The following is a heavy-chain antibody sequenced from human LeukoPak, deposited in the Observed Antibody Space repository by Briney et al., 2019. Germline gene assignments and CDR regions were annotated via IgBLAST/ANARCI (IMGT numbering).Heavy chain of an antibody. J-gene: IGHJ3*02. D-gene: IGHD3-10*01. Sequence: PGGSLRLSCAASGFTFSSYGMHWVRQAPGKGLEWVSYISGSGSTIFYADSVKGRFTISRDNAKSSLHLQMNSLRAEDTAVYYCARVVDGSGSYDNHDSFDIWGQGTMVTVSS. V-gene: IGHV3-48*04. CDR1: GFTFSSYG. CDR3: ARVVDGSGSYDNHDSFDI. CDR2: ISGSGSTI.